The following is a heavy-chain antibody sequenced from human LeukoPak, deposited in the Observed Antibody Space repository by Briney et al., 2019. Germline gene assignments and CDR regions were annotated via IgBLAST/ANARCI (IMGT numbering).Heavy chain of an antibody. CDR1: GGSISSSSYY. CDR2: IYYSGST. V-gene: IGHV4-39*07. Sequence: SETLSPTCTVSGGSISSSSYYWGWIRQPPGKGLEWIGSIYYSGSTYYNPSLKSRVTISVDTSKNQFSLKLSSVTAADTAVYYCARRLSSSWYGIPNALSLDYWGQGTLVTVSS. J-gene: IGHJ4*02. D-gene: IGHD6-13*01. CDR3: ARRLSSSWYGIPNALSLDY.